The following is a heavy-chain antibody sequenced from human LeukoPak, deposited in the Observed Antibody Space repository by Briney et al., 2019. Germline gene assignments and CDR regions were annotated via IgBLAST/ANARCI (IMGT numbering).Heavy chain of an antibody. CDR2: INPNSGGT. Sequence: GASVKVSCKASGYTFTGYYMHWVRQAPGQGLEWMGWINPNSGGTNYAQKFQGRVTMTRDTSISTAYTELSRLRSDDTAVYYCARAGRYCSSTSCPPLGYWGQGTLVTVSS. V-gene: IGHV1-2*02. J-gene: IGHJ4*02. D-gene: IGHD2-2*01. CDR1: GYTFTGYY. CDR3: ARAGRYCSSTSCPPLGY.